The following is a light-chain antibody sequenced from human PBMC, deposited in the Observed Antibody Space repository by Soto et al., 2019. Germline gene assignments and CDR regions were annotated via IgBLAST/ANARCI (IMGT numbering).Light chain of an antibody. CDR3: QPRSNWPPLFT. Sequence: EIVLTQSPATLSLSPGERATLSCRASQSVSSYLAWYQQKPGQAPRLLIYDASNRATGIPARFSGSGSGTALTLTISSLEPEDFAVYYCQPRSNWPPLFTFGPGTKVDIK. CDR2: DAS. CDR1: QSVSSY. V-gene: IGKV3-11*01. J-gene: IGKJ3*01.